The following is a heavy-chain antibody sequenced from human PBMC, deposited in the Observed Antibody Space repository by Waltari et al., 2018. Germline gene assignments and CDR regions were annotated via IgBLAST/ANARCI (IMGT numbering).Heavy chain of an antibody. CDR3: ARGPRIADEGIPDY. CDR2: ISGSGSPI. J-gene: IGHJ4*02. Sequence: QVQLVESGGGFVKPGGSLRLSGAAPGFTFSAYYLTWVRQAPEKGLEWLSYISGSGSPIYSADSVKGRFTVSRDNAKNSLYLQMNSLRAEDTAVYYCARGPRIADEGIPDYWGQGTLVTVSS. D-gene: IGHD6-13*01. V-gene: IGHV3-11*04. CDR1: GFTFSAYY.